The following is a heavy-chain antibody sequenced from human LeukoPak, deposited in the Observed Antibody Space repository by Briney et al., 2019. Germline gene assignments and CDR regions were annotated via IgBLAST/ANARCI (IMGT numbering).Heavy chain of an antibody. Sequence: GGSLRLSCVASGFTFSSYDMHWVRQATGKGLEWVSAIGTAGDTYYPGSVKGRFTISRENAKNSLYLQMNSLRAGDTAVYYCARAGVDRAFDIWGQGTMVTVSS. CDR1: GFTFSSYD. D-gene: IGHD5-12*01. CDR3: ARAGVDRAFDI. V-gene: IGHV3-13*01. J-gene: IGHJ3*02. CDR2: IGTAGDT.